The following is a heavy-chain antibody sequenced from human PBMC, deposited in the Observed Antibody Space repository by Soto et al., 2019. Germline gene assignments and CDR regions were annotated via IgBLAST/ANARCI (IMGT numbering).Heavy chain of an antibody. CDR3: ARARVGLSSSLSFYFDY. J-gene: IGHJ4*02. Sequence: ASVKVSCKASGGTFSSYAISWVRQAPGQGLEWMGGIIPIFGTANYAQKFQGRVTITADESTSTAYMELSSLRSEDTAVYYCARARVGLSSSLSFYFDYWGQGTLVTVSS. V-gene: IGHV1-69*13. CDR1: GGTFSSYA. D-gene: IGHD6-6*01. CDR2: IIPIFGTA.